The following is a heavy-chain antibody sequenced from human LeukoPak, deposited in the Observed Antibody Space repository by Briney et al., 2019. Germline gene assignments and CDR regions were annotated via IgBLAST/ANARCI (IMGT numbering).Heavy chain of an antibody. D-gene: IGHD3-16*01. CDR1: GGTFRSYA. V-gene: IGHV1-69*05. J-gene: IGHJ6*03. Sequence: ASVKVSCKASGGTFRSYAISWVRQAPGQGLEWMGRIVPMIGTANYAQKFQGRVTIITDESTSTAYMELSSLRSEDTAVCYCARDGADHYMDVWGKGTTVTVSS. CDR2: IVPMIGTA. CDR3: ARDGADHYMDV.